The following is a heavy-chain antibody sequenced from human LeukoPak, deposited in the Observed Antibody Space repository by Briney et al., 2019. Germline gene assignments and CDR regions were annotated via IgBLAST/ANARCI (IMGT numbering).Heavy chain of an antibody. D-gene: IGHD2-15*01. CDR3: ARDRYCSDSSCPHFDY. Sequence: GGSLRLSCTASGFTFSHYWMSWVRQAPGKGLQWVADIKQDESEKYYVVSVKGRFTISRDNAKNSMYLQMNSLRAEDTAVYYCARDRYCSDSSCPHFDYWGQGTLVTVSS. J-gene: IGHJ4*02. CDR2: IKQDESEK. V-gene: IGHV3-7*01. CDR1: GFTFSHYW.